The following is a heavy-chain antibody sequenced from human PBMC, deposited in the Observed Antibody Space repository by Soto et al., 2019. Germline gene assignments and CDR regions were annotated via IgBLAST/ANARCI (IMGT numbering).Heavy chain of an antibody. CDR2: IYHSGST. CDR1: GGSISSSNW. CDR3: ARVAVAGTRVDY. V-gene: IGHV4-4*02. Sequence: SETLSLTCAVSGGSISSSNWWSWVRQPPGKGLEWIGEIYHSGSTNNNPSLKNRVNISVDKSKNQFSLKLSSVTAADTALYYCARVAVAGTRVDYWGQGTLVTVSS. D-gene: IGHD6-19*01. J-gene: IGHJ4*02.